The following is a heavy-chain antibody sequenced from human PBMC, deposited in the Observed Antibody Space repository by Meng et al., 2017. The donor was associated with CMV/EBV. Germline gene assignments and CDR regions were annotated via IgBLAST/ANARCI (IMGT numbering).Heavy chain of an antibody. D-gene: IGHD6-19*01. V-gene: IGHV3-9*01. J-gene: IGHJ4*02. CDR2: ISWNSGSI. CDR3: AKDAAPSIAVAGAYYFDY. Sequence: SLKISCAASGFTFDDYAMHWVRQAPGKGLEWGSGISWNSGSIGYADSVKGRFTISRDNAKNSLYLQMNSLRAEDTALYYCAKDAAPSIAVAGAYYFDYWGQGTLVTVSS. CDR1: GFTFDDYA.